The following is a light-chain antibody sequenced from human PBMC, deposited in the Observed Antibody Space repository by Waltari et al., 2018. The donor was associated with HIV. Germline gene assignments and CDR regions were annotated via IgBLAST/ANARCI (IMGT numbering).Light chain of an antibody. CDR2: DVS. CDR1: SSAVGGYNY. Sequence: QSALTQPASVSGSPGQSITISCTGTSSAVGGYNYVSWYQQHPGKAPKLMIYDVSKRPSGLSHLFSCSKSGNTASLTISVLQAEDEADYYCCSYAGSSTYVFGTGTKVTVL. CDR3: CSYAGSSTYV. J-gene: IGLJ1*01. V-gene: IGLV2-23*02.